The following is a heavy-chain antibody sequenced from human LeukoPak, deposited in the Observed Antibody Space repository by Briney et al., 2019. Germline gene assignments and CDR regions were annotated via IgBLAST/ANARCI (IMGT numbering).Heavy chain of an antibody. V-gene: IGHV3-21*01. D-gene: IGHD4-23*01. J-gene: IGHJ4*02. CDR1: GFTFSSYS. CDR3: ASSVVNGY. Sequence: GGSLRLSCAASGFTFSSYSMNWVRQAPGKGLQWVSSISSSSSLIYYADSVKGRFTISRDNAKNSLYLQMNSLRVEDTAVYYCASSVVNGYWGQGTLVTVSS. CDR2: ISSSSSLI.